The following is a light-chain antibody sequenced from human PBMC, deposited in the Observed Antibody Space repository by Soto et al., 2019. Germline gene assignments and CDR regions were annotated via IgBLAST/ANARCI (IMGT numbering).Light chain of an antibody. V-gene: IGLV2-14*01. Sequence: QSALTQPASVSGSPGQSITISCTGTSSDVGNYKYVSWYQQHPGKAPKLMIYEVSNRPSGVSNRFSGSKSGNTASLTISGLQAEDETDYYCLSYTSSGTYVFGTGTKGTLL. CDR2: EVS. J-gene: IGLJ1*01. CDR1: SSDVGNYKY. CDR3: LSYTSSGTYV.